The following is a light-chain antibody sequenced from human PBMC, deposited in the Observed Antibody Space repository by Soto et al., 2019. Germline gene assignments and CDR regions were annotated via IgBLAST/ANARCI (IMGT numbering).Light chain of an antibody. CDR2: GAS. J-gene: IGKJ4*01. CDR3: QQYGSSRRLT. Sequence: EIVLTQSPGTLSLPPGERATLSCRASQSADSSYLAWYQQRPGQAPRLLIYGASTRATDIPDRFSGSGSGTDFSLTISRLEPEDFAVYYCQQYGSSRRLTFGGGTKVEIK. V-gene: IGKV3-20*01. CDR1: QSADSSY.